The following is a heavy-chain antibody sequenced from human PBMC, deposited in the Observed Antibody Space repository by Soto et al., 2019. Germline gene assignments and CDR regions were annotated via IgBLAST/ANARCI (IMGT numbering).Heavy chain of an antibody. CDR3: AIRVRGQQLVNFDP. J-gene: IGHJ5*02. V-gene: IGHV1-8*01. CDR1: GDTFTSYD. Sequence: ASVKVSCKASGDTFTSYDINWVRQATGQGLEWMGWMNPNSGNTGYAQKFQGRVTMTRNTSISTAYMELSSLRSEDTAVYYCAIRVRGQQLVNFDPWGQGTLVTVSS. D-gene: IGHD6-13*01. CDR2: MNPNSGNT.